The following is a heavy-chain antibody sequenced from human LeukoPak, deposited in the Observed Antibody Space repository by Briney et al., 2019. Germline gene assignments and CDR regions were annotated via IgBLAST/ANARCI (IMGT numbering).Heavy chain of an antibody. CDR1: EFTFSSYA. CDR3: ARELAGYSSSWYPNYFDY. Sequence: PGGSLRLSCVVSEFTFSSYAMSWVRQAPGKGLEWVSAISGSGGNTYYADSVKGRFTISRDNSKNTLYLQMNSLRAEDTAVYYCARELAGYSSSWYPNYFDYWGQGTLVTVSS. D-gene: IGHD6-13*01. CDR2: ISGSGGNT. J-gene: IGHJ4*02. V-gene: IGHV3-23*01.